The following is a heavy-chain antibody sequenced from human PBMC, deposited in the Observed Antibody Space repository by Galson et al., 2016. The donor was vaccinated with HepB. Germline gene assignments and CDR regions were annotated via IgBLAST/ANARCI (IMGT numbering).Heavy chain of an antibody. CDR2: ISCDTTTT. CDR1: GLTFSNYA. V-gene: IGHV3-23*01. J-gene: IGHJ5*02. D-gene: IGHD6-13*01. CDR3: AKGGGSTWYISPHFVDP. Sequence: SLRLSCAASGLTFSNYAMTWVRQAPGKGLEWVSSISCDTTTTYYAASVKGRFTISRDNSKNTFYLQMNSLRAEDTASYYCAKGGGSTWYISPHFVDPWGQGTLVTVSS.